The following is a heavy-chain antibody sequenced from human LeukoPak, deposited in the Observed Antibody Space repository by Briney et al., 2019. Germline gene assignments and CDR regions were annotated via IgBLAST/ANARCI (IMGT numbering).Heavy chain of an antibody. CDR2: ISAYNGNT. J-gene: IGHJ6*04. CDR1: GYTFTSYG. Sequence: GESLKVSCKASGYTFTSYGISWVRQAPGQGLEWMGWISAYNGNTNYAQKLQGRVTMTTDTSTSTAYMELRSLRSDDTAVYYCARAEVRAQWLVLSYYGMDVWGKGTTVTVSS. D-gene: IGHD6-19*01. CDR3: ARAEVRAQWLVLSYYGMDV. V-gene: IGHV1-18*04.